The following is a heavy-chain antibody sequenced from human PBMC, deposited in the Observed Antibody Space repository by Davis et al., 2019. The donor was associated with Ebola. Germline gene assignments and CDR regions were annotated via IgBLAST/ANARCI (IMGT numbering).Heavy chain of an antibody. J-gene: IGHJ6*04. CDR3: ARAYAYGMDV. V-gene: IGHV3-74*01. CDR1: GFTFSSNW. D-gene: IGHD4-17*01. CDR2: TNSDGSIT. Sequence: PGGSLRLSCAASGFTFSSNWMHWVRQAPGKGLVWVSRTNSDGSITSYADSVKGRFTIPRDNAKNTLYLQMNSLRAEDTAVYYCARAYAYGMDVWGKGTTVTVSS.